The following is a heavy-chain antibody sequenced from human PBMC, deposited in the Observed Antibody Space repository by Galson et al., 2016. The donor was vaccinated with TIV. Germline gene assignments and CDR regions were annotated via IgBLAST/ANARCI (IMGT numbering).Heavy chain of an antibody. V-gene: IGHV6-1*01. D-gene: IGHD1/OR15-1a*01. CDR2: TYYRSKWYN. J-gene: IGHJ6*02. CDR1: GDSVSSNSA. Sequence: CAISGDSVSSNSAWNWIRQSPSRSLEWLGRTYYRSKWYNDYALSVKSRITINPDTSKNQFSLQLNSMTPEDTAVYYCARDRTLPGYYYNGMDVWGQGTTVTVSS. CDR3: ARDRTLPGYYYNGMDV.